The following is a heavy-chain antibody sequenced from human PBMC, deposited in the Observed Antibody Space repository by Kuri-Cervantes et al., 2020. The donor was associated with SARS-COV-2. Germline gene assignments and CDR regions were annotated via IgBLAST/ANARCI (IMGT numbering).Heavy chain of an antibody. V-gene: IGHV4-59*01. J-gene: IGHJ6*03. Sequence: WVRQAPRKGLEWIGYIYYSGSTNYNPSLKSRVTISVDTSKNQFSLKLSSVTAADTAVYYCARAQYSSSWSEGYYYYMDVWGKGTTVTVYS. D-gene: IGHD6-13*01. CDR2: IYYSGST. CDR3: ARAQYSSSWSEGYYYYMDV.